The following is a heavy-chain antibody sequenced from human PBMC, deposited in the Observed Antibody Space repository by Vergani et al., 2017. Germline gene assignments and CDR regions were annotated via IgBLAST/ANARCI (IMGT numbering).Heavy chain of an antibody. V-gene: IGHV4-34*01. CDR3: ASGEGKDLPGYYYYMDV. CDR1: GGSFSGYY. J-gene: IGHJ6*03. D-gene: IGHD3-10*01. CDR2: INHSGST. Sequence: QVQLQQWGAGLLKPSETLSLTCGVYGGSFSGYYWSWIRQPPGKGLEWIGEINHSGSTNYNPSLKSRVTISVDTSKNQFSLKLSSVTAADTAVYYCASGEGKDLPGYYYYMDVWGKGTTVTVSS.